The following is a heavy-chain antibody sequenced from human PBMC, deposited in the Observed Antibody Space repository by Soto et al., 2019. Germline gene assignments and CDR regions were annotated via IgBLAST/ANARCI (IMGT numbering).Heavy chain of an antibody. CDR3: TRGLQGGAPSYTFHGMDV. V-gene: IGHV3-72*01. Sequence: EVQLVESGGGLVQPGGSLRLSCAASGFTFSDHYMDWVRQAPGKGLEWVARSRNRVNSHTTEYAASVKGRFTISRDESKSSLYLQMNSLKIEDTAVYYCTRGLQGGAPSYTFHGMDVWGQGTTVTVSS. CDR1: GFTFSDHY. CDR2: SRNRVNSHTT. D-gene: IGHD4-4*01. J-gene: IGHJ6*01.